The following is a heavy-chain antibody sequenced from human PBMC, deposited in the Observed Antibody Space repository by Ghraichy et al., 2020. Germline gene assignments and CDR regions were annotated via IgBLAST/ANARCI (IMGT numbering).Heavy chain of an antibody. CDR2: ISSSSSYI. CDR1: GFTFSSYS. Sequence: GGSLRLSCAVSGFTFSSYSMNWVRQAPGKGLEWVSSISSSSSYIYYADSVKGRFTISRDNAKNSLYLQMNSLRAEDTALYYCAKDIKYYYDSSGFFDYWGQGTLVTVSS. CDR3: AKDIKYYYDSSGFFDY. J-gene: IGHJ4*02. V-gene: IGHV3-21*04. D-gene: IGHD3-22*01.